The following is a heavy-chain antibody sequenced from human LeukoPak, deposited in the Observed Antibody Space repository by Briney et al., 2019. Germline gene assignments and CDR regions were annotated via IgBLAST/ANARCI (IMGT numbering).Heavy chain of an antibody. D-gene: IGHD6-6*01. CDR3: AKYPSEYSSSYGMDV. CDR1: GGSISSYY. J-gene: IGHJ6*02. CDR2: IYDSGRT. Sequence: SETLSLTCSVSGGSISSYYWSWVRQPPGKGLEGIGYIYDSGRTNYNPSLKSRATISVDTSKNQVSLKVSSVTVADTAVYFCAKYPSEYSSSYGMDVWGQGTTVTVSS. V-gene: IGHV4-59*01.